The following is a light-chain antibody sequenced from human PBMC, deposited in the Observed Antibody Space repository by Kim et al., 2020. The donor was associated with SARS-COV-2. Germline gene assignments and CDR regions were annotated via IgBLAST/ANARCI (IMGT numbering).Light chain of an antibody. CDR3: QKYNGAPWT. J-gene: IGKJ1*01. V-gene: IGKV1-27*01. CDR1: QGISND. CDR2: AAS. Sequence: ASVGDRVTITCRASQGISNDLAWYQHKPGKVPKLLIFAASALQSGVPSRFSGSGSGTDFTLTISSLQPEDVATYYCQKYNGAPWTFGQGTKVDIK.